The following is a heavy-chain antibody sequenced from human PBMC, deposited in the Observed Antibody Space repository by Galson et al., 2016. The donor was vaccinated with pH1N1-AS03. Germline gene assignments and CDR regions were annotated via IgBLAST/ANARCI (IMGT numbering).Heavy chain of an antibody. V-gene: IGHV3-21*01. CDR2: ISSSGNYK. Sequence: SLRLSCAASGFTFSSYSMNWVRQAPGKGLEWVSSISSSGNYKYYADSVKGRFTVSRDNAMNSLYLQMNSLRAEDTALYYCARSRSPDYYDSSTYRPDAFDIWGQGTMVTVYS. CDR1: GFTFSSYS. D-gene: IGHD3-22*01. CDR3: ARSRSPDYYDSSTYRPDAFDI. J-gene: IGHJ3*02.